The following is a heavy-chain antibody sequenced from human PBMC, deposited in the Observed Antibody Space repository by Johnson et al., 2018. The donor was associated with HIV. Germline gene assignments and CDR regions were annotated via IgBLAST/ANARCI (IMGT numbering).Heavy chain of an antibody. V-gene: IGHV3-66*01. CDR3: ARGCRDGYTCDAFDV. CDR1: GFTFGEYT. Sequence: VQLVESGGGLVQPGRSLRLSCTTSGFTFGEYTMSWVRQAPGKGLEWVSVIYSGGSTYYADSVKGRFTISRDNSKNTLYLQMNSLRAEDTAVYFCARGCRDGYTCDAFDVWGQGTRVTVSS. J-gene: IGHJ3*01. CDR2: IYSGGST. D-gene: IGHD5-24*01.